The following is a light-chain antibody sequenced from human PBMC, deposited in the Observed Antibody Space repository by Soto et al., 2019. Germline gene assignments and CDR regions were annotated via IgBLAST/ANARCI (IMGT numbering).Light chain of an antibody. V-gene: IGKV3-11*01. Sequence: EIVLTQSPATLSLSPGERATLSCRASQSVSSYLAWYQQKPGQAPRLLIYDASNRATGIPARFSGSGSGTDFTLTISSLEPEDFAVYYCQQRSNGPPITFGQGTRREIK. CDR1: QSVSSY. CDR2: DAS. J-gene: IGKJ5*01. CDR3: QQRSNGPPIT.